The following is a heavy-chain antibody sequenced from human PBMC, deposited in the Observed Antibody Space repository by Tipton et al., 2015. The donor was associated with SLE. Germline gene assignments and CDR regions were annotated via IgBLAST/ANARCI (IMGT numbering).Heavy chain of an antibody. V-gene: IGHV3-33*01. D-gene: IGHD2-21*01. J-gene: IGHJ4*02. CDR3: ARRSPSTCYDY. CDR2: VWSDGSYT. CDR1: GVTFSRYG. Sequence: SLRLSCAASGVTFSRYGMHWVRQAPGKGLEWVAIVWSDGSYTDYAESVKGRFIISRDNSKNTLYLQMGSLRTEDMGVYYCARRSPSTCYDYWGQGTLVTVSS.